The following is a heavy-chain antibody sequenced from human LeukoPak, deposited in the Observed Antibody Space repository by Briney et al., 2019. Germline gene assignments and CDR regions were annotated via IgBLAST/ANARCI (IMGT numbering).Heavy chain of an antibody. V-gene: IGHV4-4*07. Sequence: PSETLSPTCTVSGGSISSYYWSWIRQPAGKGREWSGRIYTRGSTNYNPSLKRRVTMSVDMAKNQFSLKLSSVTAADTAVYYCARDWRNGAGSSLFDYWGQGTLVTVSS. J-gene: IGHJ4*02. CDR1: GGSISSYY. D-gene: IGHD3-10*01. CDR3: ARDWRNGAGSSLFDY. CDR2: IYTRGST.